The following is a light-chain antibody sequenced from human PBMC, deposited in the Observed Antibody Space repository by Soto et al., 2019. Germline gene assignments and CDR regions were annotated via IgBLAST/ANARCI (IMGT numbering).Light chain of an antibody. V-gene: IGLV1-44*01. CDR2: SDG. Sequence: QSALTQPPSASGTPGQRVTISCSGSSSNVGSYFVNWYQHIPGAAPKLLIYSDGRRPSGVPDRFSGSKSGPSASLAISGLQSEDEADYYCAAWDVSLNGYVFGTGTKVTVL. CDR3: AAWDVSLNGYV. CDR1: SSNVGSYF. J-gene: IGLJ1*01.